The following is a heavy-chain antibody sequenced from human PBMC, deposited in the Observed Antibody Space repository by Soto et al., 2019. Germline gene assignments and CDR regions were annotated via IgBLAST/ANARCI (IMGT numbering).Heavy chain of an antibody. Sequence: GGSLRLSCAASGFTFSSYAMSWVRQAPGKGLEWVSAISGSGGSTYYADSVKGRFTISRDNSKNTLYLQMNSLRAEDMAVYYCAKNADRYCSGGSCYGLYYYYYMDVWGKGTTVTVSS. J-gene: IGHJ6*03. D-gene: IGHD2-15*01. CDR2: ISGSGGST. CDR3: AKNADRYCSGGSCYGLYYYYYMDV. V-gene: IGHV3-23*01. CDR1: GFTFSSYA.